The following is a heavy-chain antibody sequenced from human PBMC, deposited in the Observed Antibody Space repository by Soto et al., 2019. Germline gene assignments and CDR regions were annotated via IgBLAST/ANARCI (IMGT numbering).Heavy chain of an antibody. Sequence: QVQLVESGGGVVQPGRSLRLSCVASGFTFRSYGMHWVRQAPGKGLEWVAIIWYDGSNKYYIKSVEGRFTISRDNSKNTLYLQMNDLRAEDTAVYYCAIDHGTSSSGVSIKGTDYWGQGTLVTVSS. CDR1: GFTFRSYG. CDR2: IWYDGSNK. CDR3: AIDHGTSSSGVSIKGTDY. V-gene: IGHV3-33*01. D-gene: IGHD2-8*01. J-gene: IGHJ4*02.